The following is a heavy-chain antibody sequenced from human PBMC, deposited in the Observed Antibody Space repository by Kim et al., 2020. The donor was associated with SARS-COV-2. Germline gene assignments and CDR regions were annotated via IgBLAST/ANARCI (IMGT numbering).Heavy chain of an antibody. CDR2: IWYDGSNK. D-gene: IGHD3-22*01. V-gene: IGHV3-33*01. J-gene: IGHJ4*02. Sequence: GGSLRLSCAASGFTFSSYGMHWVRQAPGKGLEWVAVIWYDGSNKYYADSVKGRFTISRDNSKNTLYLQMNSLRAEDTAVYYCAREGSYYYDSSGAPFDYWGQGTLVTVSS. CDR3: AREGSYYYDSSGAPFDY. CDR1: GFTFSSYG.